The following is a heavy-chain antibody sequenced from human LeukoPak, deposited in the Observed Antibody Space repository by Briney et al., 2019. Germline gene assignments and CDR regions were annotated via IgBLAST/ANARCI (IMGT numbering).Heavy chain of an antibody. V-gene: IGHV4-61*02. CDR2: IYTSGST. Sequence: PSETLSLTCTVSGGSISSGSYYWSWIRQPAGKGLEGIGRIYTSGSTNYNPSLKSRVTISVDTSKNQFSLKLSSVTAADTAVYFCARSIVVVTHWYFDLSGRGTLVTVSS. CDR3: ARSIVVVTHWYFDL. CDR1: GGSISSGSYY. D-gene: IGHD3-22*01. J-gene: IGHJ2*01.